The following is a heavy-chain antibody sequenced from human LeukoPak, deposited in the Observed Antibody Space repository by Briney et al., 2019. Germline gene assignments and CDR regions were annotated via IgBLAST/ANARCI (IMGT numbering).Heavy chain of an antibody. CDR2: ISYDGSNK. J-gene: IGHJ4*02. D-gene: IGHD6-19*01. Sequence: PGGSLRLSCAASGFTFSSYGMHWVRQAPGKGLEWVAVISYDGSNKYYADSVKGRFTISRDNSKNTLYLQMNSLRAEDTAVYYCAKDFADRSGWYPGGYWGQGTLVTVSS. V-gene: IGHV3-30*18. CDR3: AKDFADRSGWYPGGY. CDR1: GFTFSSYG.